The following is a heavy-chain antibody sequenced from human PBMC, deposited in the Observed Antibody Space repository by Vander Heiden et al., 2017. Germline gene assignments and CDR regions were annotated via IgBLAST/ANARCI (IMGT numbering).Heavy chain of an antibody. CDR1: GYTFTTFD. J-gene: IGHJ4*02. Sequence: QVQLVQSGAEVKKPGASVQVSCKASGYTFTTFDVTWVRQAPGQGLEGMGWISANSGDTNYAQKLQGRVTMTTDTSTSTAYMELRSLRSDDTAVYYCARPYNWNYFDYWGQGTLVTVSS. CDR2: ISANSGDT. CDR3: ARPYNWNYFDY. D-gene: IGHD1-20*01. V-gene: IGHV1-18*01.